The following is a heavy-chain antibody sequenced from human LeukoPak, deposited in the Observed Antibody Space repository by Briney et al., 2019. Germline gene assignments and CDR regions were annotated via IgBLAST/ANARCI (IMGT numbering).Heavy chain of an antibody. V-gene: IGHV3-23*01. Sequence: GGSLRLSCAASGFTFSSYAMSWVRQAPGKGLEWVSAISGSGGSTYYADSVKGRFTISRDNSKNTLYLQMNSLRAEDTAVYYCAKVVVVPADKRGTFDYWGQGTLVTVSP. CDR2: ISGSGGST. CDR1: GFTFSSYA. J-gene: IGHJ4*02. D-gene: IGHD2-2*01. CDR3: AKVVVVPADKRGTFDY.